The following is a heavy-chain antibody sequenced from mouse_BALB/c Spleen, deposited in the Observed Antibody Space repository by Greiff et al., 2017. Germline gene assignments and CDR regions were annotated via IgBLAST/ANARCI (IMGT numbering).Heavy chain of an antibody. CDR3: ARSRVTRYAMDY. V-gene: IGHV1-54*01. D-gene: IGHD2-5*01. CDR2: INPGSGGT. Sequence: VKLQQSGAELVRPGTSVKVSCKASGYAFTNYLIEWVKQRPGQGLEWIGVINPGSGGTNYNEKFKGKATLTADKSSSTAYMQLSSLTSDDSAVYFCARSRVTRYAMDYWGQGTSVTVSS. J-gene: IGHJ4*01. CDR1: GYAFTNYL.